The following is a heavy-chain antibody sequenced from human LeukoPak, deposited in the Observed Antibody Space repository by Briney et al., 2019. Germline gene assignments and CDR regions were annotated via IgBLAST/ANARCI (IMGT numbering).Heavy chain of an antibody. Sequence: GRSLRLSCAASGFTFSSYGMHWVRQAPGKGLEWVAVIWYDGSNKYYADSVKGRFTISRDNPKNTLYLQMNSLRAEDPAVYYCARVSSGWYPYFDYWGQGTLVTVSS. CDR1: GFTFSSYG. CDR2: IWYDGSNK. J-gene: IGHJ4*02. CDR3: ARVSSGWYPYFDY. V-gene: IGHV3-33*01. D-gene: IGHD6-19*01.